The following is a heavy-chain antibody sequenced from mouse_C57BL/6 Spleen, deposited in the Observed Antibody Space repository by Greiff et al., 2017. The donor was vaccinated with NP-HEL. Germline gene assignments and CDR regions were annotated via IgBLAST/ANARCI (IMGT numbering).Heavy chain of an antibody. CDR1: GYTFTSYW. Sequence: QVQLQQPGAELVKPGASVKLSCKASGYTFTSYWMHWVKQRPGQGLEWIGMIHPNSGSTNYNEKFKSKATLTVDKSSSTAYMQLSSLTSVDSAVYYCARSYGSSTWFAYWGQGTLVTVSA. CDR3: ARSYGSSTWFAY. V-gene: IGHV1-64*01. J-gene: IGHJ3*01. CDR2: IHPNSGST. D-gene: IGHD1-1*01.